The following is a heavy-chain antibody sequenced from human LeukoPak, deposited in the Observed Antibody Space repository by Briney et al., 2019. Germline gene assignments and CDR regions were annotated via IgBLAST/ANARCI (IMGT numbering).Heavy chain of an antibody. CDR3: ARATSYYSKNWFDP. CDR2: IIPIFGTA. CDR1: GGTFSSYA. Sequence: SVKVSCTASGGTFSSYAISWVRQAPGQGLEWMGGIIPIFGTANYAQKLQGRVTITADESTSTAYMELSSLRSEDTAVYYCARATSYYSKNWFDPWGQGTLVTVSS. D-gene: IGHD3-10*01. J-gene: IGHJ5*02. V-gene: IGHV1-69*13.